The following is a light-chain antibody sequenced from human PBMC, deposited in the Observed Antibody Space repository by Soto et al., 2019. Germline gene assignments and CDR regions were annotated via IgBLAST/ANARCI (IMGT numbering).Light chain of an antibody. Sequence: QSVLTQPASVSGSPGQSITISCTGSSSDVGAYNFVSWYQHHPGEAPKLILYEVTTHPSGVSSRFSGSKSGNTASLTISGLQADDEANYYCGSYTSSNTPYVLGTGTKV. CDR2: EVT. CDR1: SSDVGAYNF. CDR3: GSYTSSNTPYV. J-gene: IGLJ1*01. V-gene: IGLV2-14*01.